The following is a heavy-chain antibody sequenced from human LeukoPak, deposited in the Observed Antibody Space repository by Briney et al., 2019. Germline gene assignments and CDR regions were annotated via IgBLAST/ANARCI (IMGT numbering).Heavy chain of an antibody. CDR3: ARAPYYCSTTSRYTSLNFDY. Sequence: GGSLRLSCAASGFTFNSHWMHWVRQAPGKGLVWVSRINSDGSSTSYADSVKGRFTFSRDNAKNTLYLQMNSLRAEDTAVYYCARAPYYCSTTSRYTSLNFDYWGQGTLVTVSS. CDR2: INSDGSST. D-gene: IGHD2-2*01. J-gene: IGHJ4*02. CDR1: GFTFNSHW. V-gene: IGHV3-74*01.